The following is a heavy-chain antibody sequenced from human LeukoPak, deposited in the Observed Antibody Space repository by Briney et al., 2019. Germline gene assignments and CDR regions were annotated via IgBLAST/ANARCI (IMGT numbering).Heavy chain of an antibody. CDR3: ARVASGDYSPFDY. V-gene: IGHV4-4*07. Sequence: PSETLSLTCTVPGGSFSTYSWIWIRQPAGKGLEWIGRIYTSGSTNYNPSLKSRVTISADKSKNQFSLKLSPVTAADTAVYYCARVASGDYSPFDYWGQGTLVTVSS. CDR1: GGSFSTYS. CDR2: IYTSGST. D-gene: IGHD1-26*01. J-gene: IGHJ4*02.